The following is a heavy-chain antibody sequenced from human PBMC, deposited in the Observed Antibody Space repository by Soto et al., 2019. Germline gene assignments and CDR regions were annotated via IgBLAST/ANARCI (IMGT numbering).Heavy chain of an antibody. Sequence: EVPVVESGGGLIQPGGSLRLSCVVSGFTVSSTNYMSWVRQAPGKGLKWVSVIYSGGTTFYADSVKGRFTISRDNSKNTLYLQMNSLRAEDTAVYYCHGYGYWGQGTLVTVSS. CDR3: HGYGY. CDR2: IYSGGTT. D-gene: IGHD5-12*01. J-gene: IGHJ4*02. V-gene: IGHV3-53*01. CDR1: GFTVSSTNY.